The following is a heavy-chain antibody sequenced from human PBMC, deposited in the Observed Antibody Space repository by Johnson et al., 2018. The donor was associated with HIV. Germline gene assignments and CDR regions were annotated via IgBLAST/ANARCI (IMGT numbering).Heavy chain of an antibody. CDR2: ISYDGSNK. D-gene: IGHD2-21*01. Sequence: QVQLVESGGGVVQPGRSLRLSCAASGFTFSNYGVHWVRQAPGKGLEWVAVISYDGSNKYYADSVKGRFTISRDNSKNTLYLQMNSLRAEDTAVYYCARGGHAVVAKPFGAFDIWGQGTMVTGSS. CDR3: ARGGHAVVAKPFGAFDI. J-gene: IGHJ3*02. CDR1: GFTFSNYG. V-gene: IGHV3-30*03.